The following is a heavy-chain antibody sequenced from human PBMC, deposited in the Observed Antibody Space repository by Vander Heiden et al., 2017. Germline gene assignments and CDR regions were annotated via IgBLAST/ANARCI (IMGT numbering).Heavy chain of an antibody. J-gene: IGHJ4*02. CDR1: GASLSSGGYY. Sequence: QLQESGPGLVKPSETLSLTFTVSGASLSSGGYYWGWIRQHPGKGMEWIVSVFYSGNTYNNPSLENRVTTAVDTSKNQVSLDLASVTAADTAVYYCARHGELWLHEPYYFDYWGQGALVTVSS. V-gene: IGHV4-39*01. CDR2: VFYSGNT. D-gene: IGHD3-10*01. CDR3: ARHGELWLHEPYYFDY.